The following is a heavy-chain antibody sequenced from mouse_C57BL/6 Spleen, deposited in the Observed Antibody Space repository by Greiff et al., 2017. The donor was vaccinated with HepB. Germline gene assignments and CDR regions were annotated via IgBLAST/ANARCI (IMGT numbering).Heavy chain of an antibody. J-gene: IGHJ3*01. CDR1: GFTFSSYA. CDR2: ISDGGSYT. Sequence: EVHLVESGGGLVKPGGSLKLSCAASGFTFSSYAMSWVRQTPEKRLEWVATISDGGSYTYYPDNVKGRFTISRDNAKNNLYLQMSHLKSEDTAMYYCAREGTGGSSYGFAYWGQGTLVTVSA. CDR3: AREGTGGSSYGFAY. D-gene: IGHD1-1*01. V-gene: IGHV5-4*01.